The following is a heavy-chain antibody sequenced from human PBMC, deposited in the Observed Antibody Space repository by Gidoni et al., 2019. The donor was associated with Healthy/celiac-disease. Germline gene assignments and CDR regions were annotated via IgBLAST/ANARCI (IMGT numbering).Heavy chain of an antibody. J-gene: IGHJ4*02. CDR2: ISYDGSNK. CDR1: GFTFISYG. Sequence: QVQLVESGGGVVQPGRSLRLSCAASGFTFISYGMHWVRQAPGKGLEWVAVISYDGSNKYYADSVKGRFTISRDNSKNTLYLQMNSLRAEDTAVYYCAKAGERWGHIVVVTAFTWGQGTLVTVSS. V-gene: IGHV3-30*18. D-gene: IGHD2-21*02. CDR3: AKAGERWGHIVVVTAFT.